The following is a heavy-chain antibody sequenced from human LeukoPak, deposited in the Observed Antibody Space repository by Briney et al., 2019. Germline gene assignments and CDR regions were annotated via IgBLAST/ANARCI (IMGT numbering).Heavy chain of an antibody. CDR1: GFAFTDYA. Sequence: GGSLRLSCAASGFAFTDYAISWVRQAPGKGLEWVSAITDSGGATYYADSVKGRFTISRDNSKNTLYLQMNSLRAEDTAVYYCARVAVGATWGAFDIWGQGTMVTVSS. CDR3: ARVAVGATWGAFDI. CDR2: ITDSGGAT. D-gene: IGHD1-26*01. V-gene: IGHV3-23*01. J-gene: IGHJ3*02.